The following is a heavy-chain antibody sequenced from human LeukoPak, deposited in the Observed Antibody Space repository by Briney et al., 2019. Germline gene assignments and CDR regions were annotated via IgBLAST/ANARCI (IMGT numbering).Heavy chain of an antibody. Sequence: PSETLSLTCAVYGGSFSGYYWSWIRQPPGKGLEWIGEINHSGSTNYNPSLKSRVTISVDTSKNQFSPKLSSVTAADTAVYYCARGRLESLWFGELLPNYFDYWGRGTLVTVSS. J-gene: IGHJ4*02. CDR3: ARGRLESLWFGELLPNYFDY. D-gene: IGHD3-10*01. CDR1: GGSFSGYY. CDR2: INHSGST. V-gene: IGHV4-34*01.